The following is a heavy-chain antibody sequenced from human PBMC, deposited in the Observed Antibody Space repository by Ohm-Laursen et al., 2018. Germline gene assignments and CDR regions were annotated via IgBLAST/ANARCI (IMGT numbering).Heavy chain of an antibody. CDR2: IPYDGSNK. Sequence: SLRLSCSASGFTFSSYDMHWARQAPGKGLEWVAVIPYDGSNKYYADSLKGRFTISRDNTKNTLYLQMNSLRADDTAVYYCAKRAQVRYFDYWGQGTLVTVSS. V-gene: IGHV3-30*18. CDR1: GFTFSSYD. D-gene: IGHD3-9*01. J-gene: IGHJ4*02. CDR3: AKRAQVRYFDY.